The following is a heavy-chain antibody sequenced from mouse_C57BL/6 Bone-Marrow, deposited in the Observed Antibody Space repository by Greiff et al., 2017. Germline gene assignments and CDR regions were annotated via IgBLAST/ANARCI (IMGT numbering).Heavy chain of an antibody. D-gene: IGHD1-1*01. Sequence: VQLQQSGAELVRPGASVKLSCTASGFNIKDDYMHWVKQRPEQGLEWIGWIDPENGDTEYASKFQGKATITAYTSSITAYLQLSSLTSADTAVYYCTPLITTVVATFDYWGQGTTLTVSS. V-gene: IGHV14-4*01. CDR3: TPLITTVVATFDY. J-gene: IGHJ2*01. CDR1: GFNIKDDY. CDR2: IDPENGDT.